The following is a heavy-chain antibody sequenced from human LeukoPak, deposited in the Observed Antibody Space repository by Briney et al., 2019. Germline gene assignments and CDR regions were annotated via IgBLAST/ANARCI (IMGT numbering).Heavy chain of an antibody. CDR1: GFTFSDYT. D-gene: IGHD4-17*01. Sequence: GGSLRLSCAASGFTFSDYTIHWVRQASGKGLEWVGRISTKSNNYATTYTASVKGRFTISREDSKNTAYLQMNSLKIEDTALYYCTTRPPHGDINVFDYWGQGNLVTVSS. CDR2: ISTKSNNYAT. V-gene: IGHV3-73*01. CDR3: TTRPPHGDINVFDY. J-gene: IGHJ4*02.